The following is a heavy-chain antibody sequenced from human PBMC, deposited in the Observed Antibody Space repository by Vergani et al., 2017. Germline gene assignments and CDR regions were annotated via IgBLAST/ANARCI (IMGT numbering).Heavy chain of an antibody. D-gene: IGHD3-16*02. J-gene: IGHJ4*02. CDR2: MNPNSGNT. CDR3: ARVVSYVCGSYRHARRNAFDY. Sequence: QVQLVQSGAEVKKPGASVKVSCKASGYTFTSYDINWVRQATGQGLEWMGWMNPNSGNTGYAQKFQGRVTMTRNTSISTAYMELSSLRSEDTAVYYCARVVSYVCGSYRHARRNAFDYWGQGTLVTVSS. CDR1: GYTFTSYD. V-gene: IGHV1-8*01.